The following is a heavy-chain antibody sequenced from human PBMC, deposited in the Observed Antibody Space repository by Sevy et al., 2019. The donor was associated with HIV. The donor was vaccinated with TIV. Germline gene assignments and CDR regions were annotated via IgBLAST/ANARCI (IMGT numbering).Heavy chain of an antibody. CDR2: INSDGSST. J-gene: IGHJ3*02. V-gene: IGHV3-74*01. CDR1: GFTFSSYW. Sequence: GGSLRLSCAASGFTFSSYWMQWVRQAPGKGLVWVSRINSDGSSTSYADSVKGRFTISRDNAKNTLYLQMNSLRAEDTAVYYCARALYELDAFDIWGQGTMVTVSS. D-gene: IGHD3-22*01. CDR3: ARALYELDAFDI.